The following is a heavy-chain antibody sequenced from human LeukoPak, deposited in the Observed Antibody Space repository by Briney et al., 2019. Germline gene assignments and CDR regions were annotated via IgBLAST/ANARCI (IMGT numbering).Heavy chain of an antibody. CDR3: AKDGVARYPPHFDY. CDR1: GFTFSSYA. V-gene: IGHV3-23*01. CDR2: INNSGGKT. Sequence: GGSLRLSCAASGFTFSSYAMSWVRQAPGKGLEWVSAINNSGGKTYYADSVKGRFTISGDNSKNTLYLQMNSLRAEDTAVYYCAKDGVARYPPHFDYWGQGTLVTVSS. J-gene: IGHJ4*02. D-gene: IGHD2-15*01.